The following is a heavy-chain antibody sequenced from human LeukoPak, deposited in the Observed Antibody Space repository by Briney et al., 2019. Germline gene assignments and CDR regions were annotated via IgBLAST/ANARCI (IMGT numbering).Heavy chain of an antibody. CDR2: IYYSGST. CDR1: GGSISSSSYY. V-gene: IGHV4-39*01. CDR3: ARNPYDILTGYFDY. Sequence: SETLSLTCTVSGGSISSSSYYWGWIRQPPGKGLEWIGSIYYSGSTYYNPSLKSRVTISVDTSKNQFSLKLSSVTAADTAVYYCARNPYDILTGYFDYWGQGTLVTVSS. D-gene: IGHD3-9*01. J-gene: IGHJ4*02.